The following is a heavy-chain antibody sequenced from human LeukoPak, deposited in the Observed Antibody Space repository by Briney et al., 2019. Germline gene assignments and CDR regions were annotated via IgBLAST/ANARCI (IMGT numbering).Heavy chain of an antibody. CDR3: ARDRREGYYDFWSGYSCDY. CDR2: FDPEDGET. D-gene: IGHD3-3*01. CDR1: GYTLTELS. Sequence: ASVKVSCKVSGYTLTELSMHWVRQAPGKGLEWTGRFDPEDGETIYAQKFQGRVTMTTDTSTSTAYMELRSLRSDDTAVYYCARDRREGYYDFWSGYSCDYWGQGTLVTVSS. J-gene: IGHJ4*02. V-gene: IGHV1-24*01.